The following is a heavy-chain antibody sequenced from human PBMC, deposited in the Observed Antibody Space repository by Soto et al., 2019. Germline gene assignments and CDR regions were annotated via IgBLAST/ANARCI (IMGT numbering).Heavy chain of an antibody. Sequence: QVQLVQSGAEVKKPGSSVKVSCKASGGTFSSYAISWVRQAPGQGLEWMGGIIPIFGTANYAQKFQGRVTITADDSTSTAYMELRSLRSDDTAVDYCARGTYYDCWSGYYTDYYYGMDVWGQGTTVTVSS. CDR2: IIPIFGTA. CDR3: ARGTYYDCWSGYYTDYYYGMDV. J-gene: IGHJ6*02. CDR1: GGTFSSYA. D-gene: IGHD3-3*01. V-gene: IGHV1-69*01.